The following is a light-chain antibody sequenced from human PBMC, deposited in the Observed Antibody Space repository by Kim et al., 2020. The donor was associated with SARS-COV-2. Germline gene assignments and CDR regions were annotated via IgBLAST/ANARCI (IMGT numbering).Light chain of an antibody. J-gene: IGLJ3*02. V-gene: IGLV1-47*01. CDR1: GATIGSNY. CDR2: RNR. CDR3: AAWDDSLSGWV. Sequence: GERLTSSCSGDGATIGSNYVYWSQQFPGTAPKLLIYRNRHRPSGVPDRFSGSKSGTSASLAISGLRSENEADYYCAAWDDSLSGWVFGGGTQLTVL.